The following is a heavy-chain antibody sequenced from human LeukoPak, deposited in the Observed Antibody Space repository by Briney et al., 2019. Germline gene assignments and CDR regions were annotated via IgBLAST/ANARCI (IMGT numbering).Heavy chain of an antibody. CDR3: ARSGSGSSRDYYYYGMDV. J-gene: IGHJ6*02. Sequence: SETLSLTCTVSGGSISSYYWSWIRQPPGKGLEWIGYIYYSRSTNYNPSLKSRVTISVDTSKNQFSLKLSSVTAADTAVYYCARSGSGSSRDYYYYGMDVWGQGTTVTVSS. D-gene: IGHD3-10*01. V-gene: IGHV4-59*01. CDR1: GGSISSYY. CDR2: IYYSRST.